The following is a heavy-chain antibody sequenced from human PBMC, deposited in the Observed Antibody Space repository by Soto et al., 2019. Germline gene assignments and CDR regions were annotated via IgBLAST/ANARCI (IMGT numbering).Heavy chain of an antibody. Sequence: PSETLSLTCTVSGGSISSYYWSWIRQPPGKGLEWIGYIYYSGSTNYNPSLKSRVTISVDTSKNQFSLKLSSVTAADTAVYYCGRGRGNLFDCWGQGTLVTVAS. V-gene: IGHV4-59*01. J-gene: IGHJ4*02. CDR3: GRGRGNLFDC. CDR1: GGSISSYY. D-gene: IGHD4-4*01. CDR2: IYYSGST.